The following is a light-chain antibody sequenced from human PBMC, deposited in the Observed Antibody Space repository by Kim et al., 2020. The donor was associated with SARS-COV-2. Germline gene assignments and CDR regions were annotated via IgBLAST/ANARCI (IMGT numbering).Light chain of an antibody. Sequence: GQSVTISCTGTSSDVGGYNYVSWYQQHPGKAPKLMIYEVSKRPSGVPDRFSGSKSGNTASLTVSGLQAEDETDYYCSSYAGSNNWVFGGGTKLTVL. CDR3: SSYAGSNNWV. J-gene: IGLJ3*02. CDR2: EVS. CDR1: SSDVGGYNY. V-gene: IGLV2-8*01.